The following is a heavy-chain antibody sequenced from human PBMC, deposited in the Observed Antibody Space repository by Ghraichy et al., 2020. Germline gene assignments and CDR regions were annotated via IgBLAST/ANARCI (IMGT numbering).Heavy chain of an antibody. V-gene: IGHV1-58*01. CDR3: AADLGYCGGDCYSFVAED. J-gene: IGHJ4*02. CDR1: GFTFTSSA. Sequence: SVKVSCKASGFTFTSSAVQWVRQARGQRLEWIGWIVVGSGNTNYAQKFQERVTITRDMSTSTAYMELSSLRSEDTAVYYCAADLGYCGGDCYSFVAEDWGQGTLVTVSS. CDR2: IVVGSGNT. D-gene: IGHD2-21*01.